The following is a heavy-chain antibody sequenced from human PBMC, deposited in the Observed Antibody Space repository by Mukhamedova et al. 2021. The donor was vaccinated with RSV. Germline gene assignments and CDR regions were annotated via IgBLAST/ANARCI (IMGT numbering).Heavy chain of an antibody. Sequence: EYMGGIIPIFDTANYSPTFRGRITITADKSTNTAFLELSSLTSKDTAVYFCARSMDTTVVSYYYYFMEVWGNGTLVTVSS. D-gene: IGHD5-18*01. CDR2: IIPIFDTA. CDR3: ARSMDTTVVSYYYYFMEV. J-gene: IGHJ6*03. V-gene: IGHV1-69*06.